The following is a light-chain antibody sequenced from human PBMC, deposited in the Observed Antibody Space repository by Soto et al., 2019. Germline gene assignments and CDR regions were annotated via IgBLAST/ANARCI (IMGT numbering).Light chain of an antibody. CDR3: QQYGSSSIT. CDR2: GAS. Sequence: GLSQSPGTLSLSPGERATLSCRASLTVSDNYLAWYQQKAGQVPRLVIYGASSRATGIPDRFSGSGSGTDFTLTISRLEPEDFAVYYCQQYGSSSITFGEGTRLDIK. J-gene: IGKJ5*01. V-gene: IGKV3-20*01. CDR1: LTVSDNY.